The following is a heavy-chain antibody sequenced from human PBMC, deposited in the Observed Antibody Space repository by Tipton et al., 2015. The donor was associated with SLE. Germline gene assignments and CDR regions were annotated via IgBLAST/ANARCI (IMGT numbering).Heavy chain of an antibody. CDR3: ASELTPLYGMDV. Sequence: SLRLSCAASGFTFSNAWMSWVRQAPGKGLEWVGRIKSETDGATADYAAPVKGRFTISRDNSKNTLFLQMNSLRVEDTAVYYCASELTPLYGMDVWGQGTTVTVSS. CDR2: IKSETDGATA. CDR1: GFTFSNAW. V-gene: IGHV3-15*01. J-gene: IGHJ6*02. D-gene: IGHD1-7*01.